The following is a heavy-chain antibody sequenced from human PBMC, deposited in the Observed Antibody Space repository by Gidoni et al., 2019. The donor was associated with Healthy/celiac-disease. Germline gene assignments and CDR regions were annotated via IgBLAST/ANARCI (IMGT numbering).Heavy chain of an antibody. D-gene: IGHD3-10*01. CDR1: GFTFRSYS. V-gene: IGHV3-21*01. Sequence: EVRLVESGGGLVKPGGSLRLSCAASGFTFRSYSMNWVRQAPGKGLEWVSSISSSSSYIYYADSVKGRFTISRDNAKNSLYLQMNSLRAEDTAVYYCARDGRSGGATGFDYWGQGTLVTVSS. CDR3: ARDGRSGGATGFDY. CDR2: ISSSSSYI. J-gene: IGHJ4*02.